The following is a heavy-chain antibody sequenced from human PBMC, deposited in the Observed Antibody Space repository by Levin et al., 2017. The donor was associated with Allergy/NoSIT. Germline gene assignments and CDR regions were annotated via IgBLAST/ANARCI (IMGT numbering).Heavy chain of an antibody. CDR3: ARGGCDRTSCLDH. CDR2: ILNDGTT. D-gene: IGHD2-2*01. J-gene: IGHJ4*02. V-gene: IGHV3-74*01. Sequence: PGGSLRLSCTASAFTFRNYYMHWVRQAPGMGLVWVSNILNDGTTNYADSAKGRFTISRDNAKNTLYLQMNSLGEEDTAVYFCARGGCDRTSCLDHWGQGILVTVSS. CDR1: AFTFRNYY.